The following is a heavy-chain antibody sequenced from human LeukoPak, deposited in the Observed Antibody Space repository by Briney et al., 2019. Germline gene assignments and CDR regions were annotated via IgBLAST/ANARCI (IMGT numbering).Heavy chain of an antibody. J-gene: IGHJ5*02. D-gene: IGHD5-12*01. V-gene: IGHV3-48*01. CDR3: ARVQWGATIWFDP. Sequence: PGGSPRLSRAPSGFSLSDYTMTWGRQAPGKGLGWVSYTNTLRRVINYADSVKGRFTISRDHGKNSLHLRVNSLRVEDTAVYYCARVQWGATIWFDPWGQGTLVTVSS. CDR1: GFSLSDYT. CDR2: TNTLRRVI.